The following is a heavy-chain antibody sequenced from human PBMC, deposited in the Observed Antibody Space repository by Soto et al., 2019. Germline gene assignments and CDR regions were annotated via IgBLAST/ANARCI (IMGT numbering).Heavy chain of an antibody. D-gene: IGHD3-3*01. CDR2: ISYDGSNK. CDR3: ARARDLWSYYYAMDV. Sequence: QVQLVESGGGVVQPGRSLRLSCAASGFTFSNYAMHWVRQAPGKGLEWVAVISYDGSNKYHADSVKGRFTISRDNSKNTLYLQMNSLRAEDTAVYYCARARDLWSYYYAMDVWGQGTTVTVSS. V-gene: IGHV3-30-3*01. J-gene: IGHJ6*02. CDR1: GFTFSNYA.